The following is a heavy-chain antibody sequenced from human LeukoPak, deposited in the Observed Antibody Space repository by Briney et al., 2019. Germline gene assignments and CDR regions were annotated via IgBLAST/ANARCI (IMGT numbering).Heavy chain of an antibody. D-gene: IGHD6-6*01. CDR3: ARGPGGSSSSDFDY. CDR2: IYHSGST. V-gene: IGHV4-30-2*01. CDR1: GGSISSGGYY. J-gene: IGHJ4*02. Sequence: SQTLSLTCTVSGGSISSGGYYWSWIRQPPGKGLEWIGYIYHSGSTYYNPSLKSRVTISVDRSKNQFSLKLSSVTAADTAVYYCARGPGGSSSSDFDYWGQGTLVTVSS.